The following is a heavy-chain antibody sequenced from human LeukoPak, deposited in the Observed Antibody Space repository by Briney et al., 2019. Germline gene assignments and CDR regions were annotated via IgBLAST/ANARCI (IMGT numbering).Heavy chain of an antibody. CDR3: ARSVDGYNSFAFDY. CDR2: IYYSGST. CDR1: GGSISSTSYY. V-gene: IGHV4-39*07. D-gene: IGHD5-24*01. Sequence: SETLSLTCTVSGGSISSTSYYWGWIRQPPGKGLEWIGSIYYSGSTYYNPSLRSRVTISVDTSKNQFSLKLTSVTAADTAVYYCARSVDGYNSFAFDYWGQGTLVTVSS. J-gene: IGHJ4*02.